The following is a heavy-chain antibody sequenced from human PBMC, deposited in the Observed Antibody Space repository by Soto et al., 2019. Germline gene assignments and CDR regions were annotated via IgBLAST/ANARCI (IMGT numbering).Heavy chain of an antibody. CDR1: GFTFSSYW. J-gene: IGHJ6*03. Sequence: GGSLRLSCAASGFTFSSYWMSWVRQAPGKGLEWVANIKQDGSEKYYVDSVKGRFTISRDNAKNSLYLQMNSLRAEDTAVYYCARDGPSYDARPFDYYYMDVWGKGTTVTVSS. CDR2: IKQDGSEK. CDR3: ARDGPSYDARPFDYYYMDV. V-gene: IGHV3-7*01. D-gene: IGHD5-12*01.